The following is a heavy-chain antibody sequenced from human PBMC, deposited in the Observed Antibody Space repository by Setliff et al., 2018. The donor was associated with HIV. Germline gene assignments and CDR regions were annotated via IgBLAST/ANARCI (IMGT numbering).Heavy chain of an antibody. V-gene: IGHV4-61*02. CDR3: ARGVAAAGALMDV. CDR1: GASITSGIYY. J-gene: IGHJ6*03. D-gene: IGHD6-13*01. Sequence: SETLSLTCSVSGASITSGIYYWAWIRQPAGKGLEFIGRVYFSGSTNYNPSLKSRVTISLDTSKNRFSLNLRSVTAADTAVYYCARGVAAAGALMDVWGKGTTVTVSS. CDR2: VYFSGST.